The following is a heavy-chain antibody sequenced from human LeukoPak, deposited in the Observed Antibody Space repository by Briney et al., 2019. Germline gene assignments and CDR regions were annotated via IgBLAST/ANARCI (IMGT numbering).Heavy chain of an antibody. J-gene: IGHJ4*02. V-gene: IGHV4-34*01. CDR3: AGGDYHGSESYANY. CDR1: GGSFSGYY. Sequence: KPSETLSLTCAVYGGSFSGYYWGWIPQPPGKGLEWIGEINHSGSISYNPSLKSRVTISLDTSKNQFSLKLSSVTAADTAVYYCAGGDYHGSESYANYWGQGTLVTVSS. D-gene: IGHD3-10*01. CDR2: INHSGSI.